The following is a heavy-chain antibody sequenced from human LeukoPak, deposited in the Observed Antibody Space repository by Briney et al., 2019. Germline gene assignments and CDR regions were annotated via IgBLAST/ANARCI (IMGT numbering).Heavy chain of an antibody. CDR2: ISAYNGNT. Sequence: ASVKVSCKASGYTFTNYGISWVRQAPGQGLEWMGWISAYNGNTNYAQKLQGRVTMTTDTSTSTAYMELRSLRSDDTAVYYCARDVSDCSGGSCYSYFDYWGQGSLVTVSS. D-gene: IGHD2-15*01. CDR3: ARDVSDCSGGSCYSYFDY. V-gene: IGHV1-18*01. CDR1: GYTFTNYG. J-gene: IGHJ4*02.